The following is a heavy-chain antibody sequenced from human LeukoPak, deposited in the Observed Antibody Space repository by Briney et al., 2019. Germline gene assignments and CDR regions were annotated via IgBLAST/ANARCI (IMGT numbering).Heavy chain of an antibody. CDR3: ARAYGSSGYCPEYFHH. CDR2: IYGGGST. J-gene: IGHJ1*01. D-gene: IGHD3-22*01. Sequence: GGSLRLSCAASGFAVSNNYMSWVRQAPGKGLEWVSIIYGGGSTYYADSVNGRFTISRHNSKNTLFLQMNSLRTEDTAVYYCARAYGSSGYCPEYFHHWGQGTLVTVSS. CDR1: GFAVSNNY. V-gene: IGHV3-53*04.